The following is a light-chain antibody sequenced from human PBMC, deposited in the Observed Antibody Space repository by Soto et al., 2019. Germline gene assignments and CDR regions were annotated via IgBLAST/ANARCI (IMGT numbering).Light chain of an antibody. CDR2: DAS. Sequence: EIVLTQSPATLSLSPGERATLSCRASQRFSSSLAWYQQKPGQPPRLLLYDASSRAAGIAAWFSGSGAGTDFPITIRGLEPEDFAVYYWQHRRTSITFGQGTRLEIE. CDR1: QRFSSS. V-gene: IGKV3-11*01. J-gene: IGKJ5*01. CDR3: QHRRTSIT.